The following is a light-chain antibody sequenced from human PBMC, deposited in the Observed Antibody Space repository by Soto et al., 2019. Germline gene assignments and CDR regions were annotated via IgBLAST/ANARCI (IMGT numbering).Light chain of an antibody. Sequence: QSALTQPRSVSGSPGQSVTISCTGTSSDVGGYSYVSWYQQHPGKAPKLMIYDVSKRPSGVPDRFSGSKSGNTASLTISGLQAEDEADYYCCSYAGSLYGFGTGTKVTVL. J-gene: IGLJ1*01. CDR2: DVS. CDR3: CSYAGSLYG. V-gene: IGLV2-11*01. CDR1: SSDVGGYSY.